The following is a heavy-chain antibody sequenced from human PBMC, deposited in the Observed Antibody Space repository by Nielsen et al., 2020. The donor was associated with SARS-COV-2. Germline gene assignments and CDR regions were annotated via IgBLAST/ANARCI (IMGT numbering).Heavy chain of an antibody. CDR3: ARAPTIFGVVITSFDY. Sequence: SETLSLTCTVSGGSISSYYWSWIRQPPGKGLEWIGYIYYSGSTYYNPSLKSRVTISVDTSKNQFSLKLSSVTAADTAVYYCARAPTIFGVVITSFDYWGQGTLVTVSS. CDR2: IYYSGST. V-gene: IGHV4-59*12. CDR1: GGSISSYY. J-gene: IGHJ4*02. D-gene: IGHD3-3*01.